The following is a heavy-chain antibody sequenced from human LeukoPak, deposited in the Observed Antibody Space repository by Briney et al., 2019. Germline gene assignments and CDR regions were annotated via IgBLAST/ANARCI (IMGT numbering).Heavy chain of an antibody. D-gene: IGHD6-19*01. CDR2: IYYSGST. J-gene: IGHJ4*02. Sequence: SETLSLTCTVSGGSISSGGYYWSWIRQHPGKGLEWLGYIYYSGSTYYNPSLKSRVTISVDTSKNQFSLKLSSVTAADTAVYYCARLSMSKRRVAGTRGGFDYWGQGTLVTVSS. CDR3: ARLSMSKRRVAGTRGGFDY. V-gene: IGHV4-31*03. CDR1: GGSISSGGYY.